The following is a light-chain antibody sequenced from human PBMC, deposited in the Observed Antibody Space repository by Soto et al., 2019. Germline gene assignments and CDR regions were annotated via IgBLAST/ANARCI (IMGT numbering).Light chain of an antibody. V-gene: IGKV1-33*01. CDR1: QVISNY. J-gene: IGKJ4*01. Sequence: DIQMTQSPSSLPASEGDRVTITCQASQVISNYVNWYQQKPGKAPKLLIFHASNLETGVPSRFSGSGSGTDFTFTIRSLQNGDIATYYCQQYENFPLTFGGGTKVDIK. CDR3: QQYENFPLT. CDR2: HAS.